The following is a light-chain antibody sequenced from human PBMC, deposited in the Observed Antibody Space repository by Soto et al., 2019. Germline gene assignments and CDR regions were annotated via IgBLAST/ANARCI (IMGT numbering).Light chain of an antibody. CDR3: KQRSDSIT. V-gene: IGKV3-11*01. CDR1: QSISGY. J-gene: IGKJ5*01. Sequence: VLTQSPATLSLSPGESATLSCRGSQSISGYLGWYQQKPGQAPRLLIYGASSRATVIQASFSGSGSGTDSTLTIRSLAPEDFAVYYCKQRSDSITCGQGTRLDIK. CDR2: GAS.